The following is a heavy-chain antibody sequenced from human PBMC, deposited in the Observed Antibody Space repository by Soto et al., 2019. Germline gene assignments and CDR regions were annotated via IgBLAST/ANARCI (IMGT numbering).Heavy chain of an antibody. V-gene: IGHV3-15*07. CDR3: TTDPGTYRWTPGMDV. CDR2: IKSKTDGGTT. J-gene: IGHJ6*02. Sequence: EVQLVESGGGLVKPGGSLRLTCAASGFTFSNAWMNWVRQAPGKGLEWVGRIKSKTDGGTTDYAAPVKGRFTISRDDSKNTLYLQMNSLKTEDTAVYYCTTDPGTYRWTPGMDVWGQGTTVTVSS. D-gene: IGHD1-7*01. CDR1: GFTFSNAW.